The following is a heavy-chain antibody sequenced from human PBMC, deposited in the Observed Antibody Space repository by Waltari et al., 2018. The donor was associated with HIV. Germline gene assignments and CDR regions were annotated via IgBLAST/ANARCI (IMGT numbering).Heavy chain of an antibody. Sequence: EVQLVESGGGLVKPGGSLRLSCAASGFTFSNYWMTWVRQTPGKGLEWVANIKQYGSERYYVDSVKGRFTISRDNAKNSLYLQMNSLTAEDTAVYYCARDQRSMASFDYWGQGTLVTVSS. CDR2: IKQYGSER. J-gene: IGHJ4*02. CDR1: GFTFSNYW. D-gene: IGHD3-10*01. CDR3: ARDQRSMASFDY. V-gene: IGHV3-7*01.